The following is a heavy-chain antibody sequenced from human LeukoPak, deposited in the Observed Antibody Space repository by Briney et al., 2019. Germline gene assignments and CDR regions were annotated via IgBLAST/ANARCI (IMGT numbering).Heavy chain of an antibody. J-gene: IGHJ4*02. CDR3: TRLAGSYGAY. V-gene: IGHV3-49*04. D-gene: IGHD1-26*01. CDR2: IRSKAYGGTT. CDR1: GFTFGDYA. Sequence: TGGSLRLSCTASGFTFGDYAMSWVRQAPGKGLEWVGFIRSKAYGGTTEYAASVKGRFTISRDDSKSIAYLQMNSLKTEDTAVYYCTRLAGSYGAYWGQGTLVTVSS.